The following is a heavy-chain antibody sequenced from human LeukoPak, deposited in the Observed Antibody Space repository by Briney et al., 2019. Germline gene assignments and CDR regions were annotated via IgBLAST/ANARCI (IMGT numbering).Heavy chain of an antibody. CDR3: AREPYYYGSGTPPRYYYYGMDV. CDR1: GFTVSSNY. V-gene: IGHV3-66*01. Sequence: PGGSLRLSCAASGFTVSSNYMSWVRQAPGKGLEWVSVIYSGGSTYYADSVKGRFTISRDNSKNTLYLRMNSLRAEDTAVYYCAREPYYYGSGTPPRYYYYGMDVWGQGTTVTVSS. D-gene: IGHD3-10*01. CDR2: IYSGGST. J-gene: IGHJ6*02.